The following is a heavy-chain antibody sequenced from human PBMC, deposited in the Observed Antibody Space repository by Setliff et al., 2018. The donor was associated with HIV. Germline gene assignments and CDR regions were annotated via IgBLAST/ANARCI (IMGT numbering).Heavy chain of an antibody. CDR2: IIPIFGTG. Sequence: GASVKVSCKASGGIFMNSALNWVRQARGQGLEWMGSIIPIFGTGNYAQKFQGSVTITADESTSTAYMELRGLRSEDTALYYCATGRHYYDSSDYPVNPFDVWGQGTLVTVSS. CDR3: ATGRHYYDSSDYPVNPFDV. J-gene: IGHJ3*01. D-gene: IGHD3-22*01. V-gene: IGHV1-69*13. CDR1: GGIFMNSA.